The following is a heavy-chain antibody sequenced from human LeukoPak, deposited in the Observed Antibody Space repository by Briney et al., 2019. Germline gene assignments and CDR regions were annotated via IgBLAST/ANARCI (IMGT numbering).Heavy chain of an antibody. Sequence: PGGSLRLSCAASGFTFSRYWMSWVRQAPGKGLEGVANIKNDGSEEYYVDSVKGRFTFSRDNARTSLFLQMNSLAVEDTAVYYCARAIRGSAVDTGDRWGQGTLVTVSS. CDR3: ARAIRGSAVDTGDR. D-gene: IGHD3-10*01. V-gene: IGHV3-7*01. CDR2: IKNDGSEE. J-gene: IGHJ4*02. CDR1: GFTFSRYW.